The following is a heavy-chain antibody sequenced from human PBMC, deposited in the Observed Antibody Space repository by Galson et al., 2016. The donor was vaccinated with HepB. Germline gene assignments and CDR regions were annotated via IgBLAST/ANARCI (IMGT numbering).Heavy chain of an antibody. Sequence: SVKVSCKASGYTFTSYAMHWVRQAPGQRLEWMGWINAGNGNTKYSQKFQGRVTITRDTSASTAYMELSRLRAEDTAVYYCGSGGYSSSWRKWFDPWGQGTLVTVSS. CDR1: GYTFTSYA. V-gene: IGHV1-3*01. CDR3: GSGGYSSSWRKWFDP. J-gene: IGHJ5*02. CDR2: INAGNGNT. D-gene: IGHD6-13*01.